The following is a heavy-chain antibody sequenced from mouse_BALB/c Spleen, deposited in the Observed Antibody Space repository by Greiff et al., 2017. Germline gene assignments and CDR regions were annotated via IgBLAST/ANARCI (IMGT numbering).Heavy chain of an antibody. CDR1: GYAFTNYW. J-gene: IGHJ3*01. CDR3: ARLRDHGGFAY. V-gene: IGHV1-63*01. Sequence: VTLMESGAELVRPGTSVKISCKASGYAFTNYWLGWVKQRPGHGLEWIGDIYPGSGNTYYNEKFKGKATLTADKSSSTAYMQLSSLTSEDSAVYFCARLRDHGGFAYWGQGTLATVSA. CDR2: IYPGSGNT.